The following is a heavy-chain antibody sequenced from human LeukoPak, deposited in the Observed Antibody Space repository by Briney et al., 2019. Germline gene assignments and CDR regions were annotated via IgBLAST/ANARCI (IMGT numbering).Heavy chain of an antibody. J-gene: IGHJ4*02. Sequence: SETLSLTCTVSGVSISSSSYYWAWIRQPPGKGLEWIGSIYYSGTTFYNPSLKSRVTISVDTSKNQFFLKLSSVTAADTAVYYCARRDIVATISTWGQGTLVTVSS. V-gene: IGHV4-39*01. D-gene: IGHD5-12*01. CDR2: IYYSGTT. CDR1: GVSISSSSYY. CDR3: ARRDIVATIST.